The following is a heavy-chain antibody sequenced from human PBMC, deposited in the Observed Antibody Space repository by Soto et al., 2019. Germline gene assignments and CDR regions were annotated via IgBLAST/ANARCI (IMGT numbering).Heavy chain of an antibody. D-gene: IGHD6-19*01. Sequence: SETLSLTCTVSGGSISSSSYYWGWIRQPPGKGLEWIGSIYYSGSTYYNPSLKSRVTISVDTSKNQFSLKLSSVTAADTAVYYCARHSSGWGGYYYGMDVWGQGTMVTVSS. V-gene: IGHV4-39*01. J-gene: IGHJ6*02. CDR3: ARHSSGWGGYYYGMDV. CDR1: GGSISSSSYY. CDR2: IYYSGST.